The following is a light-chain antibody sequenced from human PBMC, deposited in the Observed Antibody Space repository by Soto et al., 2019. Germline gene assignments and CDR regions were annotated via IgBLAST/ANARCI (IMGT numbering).Light chain of an antibody. J-gene: IGKJ2*02. CDR2: AAS. CDR3: QQSYSTLPGT. Sequence: DIQMTQSPSSLSASVGDRVTITCRASQSISSYLNWYQQKPGKAPKLLIYAASSLQSGVPSRFSGSGSGTDFTLTISSLQPEDFATYYCQQSYSTLPGTFGQGTKLEIK. V-gene: IGKV1-39*01. CDR1: QSISSY.